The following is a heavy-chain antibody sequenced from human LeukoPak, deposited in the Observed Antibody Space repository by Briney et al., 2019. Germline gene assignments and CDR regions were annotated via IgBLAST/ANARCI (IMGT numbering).Heavy chain of an antibody. J-gene: IGHJ4*02. D-gene: IGHD3-22*01. CDR2: IFYSGST. V-gene: IGHV4-39*07. CDR3: ARGGEFYYYDSSGYYLD. Sequence: SETLSLTCTVSSGSISTSNYYWGWVRQPPGKALEWIGNIFYSGSTYYSPSLKSRVTISLDTSRNQFSLKLNSVTAADTAVYYCARGGEFYYYDSSGYYLDWGQGTLVTVSS. CDR1: SGSISTSNYY.